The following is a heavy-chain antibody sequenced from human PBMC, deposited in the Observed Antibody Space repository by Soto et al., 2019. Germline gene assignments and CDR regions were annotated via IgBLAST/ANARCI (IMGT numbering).Heavy chain of an antibody. Sequence: QVQLQESGPGLVKPSETLSLTCTVSGGSISNYYWSWIRQPPGKGLEWIGYIYDSGSTNSKPSLQNRVNISVDTSKNQFSLKLRAVTAADTAIYYCARARISMVREVIKYNMDVWGQGTTVIVSS. D-gene: IGHD3-10*01. CDR1: GGSISNYY. V-gene: IGHV4-59*01. J-gene: IGHJ6*02. CDR2: IYDSGST. CDR3: ARARISMVREVIKYNMDV.